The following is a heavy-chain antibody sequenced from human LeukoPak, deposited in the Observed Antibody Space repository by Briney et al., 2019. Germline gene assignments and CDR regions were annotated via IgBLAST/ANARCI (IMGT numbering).Heavy chain of an antibody. Sequence: GGSLRLSCAASGFTFRNYLMNWVRQAPGKGLEWVSFISSTGGTIYYADSVKGRFTVSRDNAKSSLYLQMNSLRAEYTALYYCAKGPYGSGNYPTFFDYWGQGTLVTVSS. CDR2: ISSTGGTI. CDR3: AKGPYGSGNYPTFFDY. J-gene: IGHJ4*02. D-gene: IGHD3-10*01. V-gene: IGHV3-48*04. CDR1: GFTFRNYL.